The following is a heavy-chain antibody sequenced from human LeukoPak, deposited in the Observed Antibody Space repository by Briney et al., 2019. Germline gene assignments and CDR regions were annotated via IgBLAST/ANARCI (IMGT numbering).Heavy chain of an antibody. CDR2: IFQSGTA. Sequence: SETLSLTCTVSDSSINNGYYWGWIRQSPGKGLGWIGSIFQSGTAYYNPSLKSRVTMSVDTSKNQFSLRLNSVTAADTAVYYCARVGFATPYFDYWGQGALVAVSS. CDR3: ARVGFATPYFDY. J-gene: IGHJ4*02. V-gene: IGHV4-38-2*02. D-gene: IGHD2-2*03. CDR1: DSSINNGYY.